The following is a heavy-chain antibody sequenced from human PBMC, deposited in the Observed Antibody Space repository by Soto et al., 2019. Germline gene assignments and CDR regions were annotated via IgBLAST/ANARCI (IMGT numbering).Heavy chain of an antibody. D-gene: IGHD4-17*01. V-gene: IGHV5-51*01. CDR2: IYPSDSDT. CDR3: ARPADTVADHFDL. CDR1: GYTFTIYW. J-gene: IGHJ4*02. Sequence: GESLKISCQVSGYTFTIYWIGWVRQMPGKGLEWMGIIYPSDSDTRYSPSFQGQVTISADQSINTAYLQWDSLKASDTAIYYCARPADTVADHFDLWGQGTPVTVSS.